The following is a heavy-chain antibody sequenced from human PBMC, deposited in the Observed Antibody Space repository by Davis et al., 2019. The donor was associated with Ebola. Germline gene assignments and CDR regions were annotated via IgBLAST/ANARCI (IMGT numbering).Heavy chain of an antibody. V-gene: IGHV3-23*01. CDR3: AKDGLELLWFGELLPS. CDR2: ISGSGGST. D-gene: IGHD3-10*01. J-gene: IGHJ4*02. Sequence: PGGSLRLSCAASGFTFSSYAMSWVRQAPGKGLEWVSAISGSGGSTYYADSVKGRFTISRDNSKNTLYLQMNSLRAEDTAVYYCAKDGLELLWFGELLPSWGQGTLVTVSS. CDR1: GFTFSSYA.